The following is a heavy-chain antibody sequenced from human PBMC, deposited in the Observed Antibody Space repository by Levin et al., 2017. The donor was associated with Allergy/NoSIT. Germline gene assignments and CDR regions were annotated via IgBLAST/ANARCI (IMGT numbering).Heavy chain of an antibody. D-gene: IGHD3-10*01. CDR2: ISYDGSNK. CDR3: ARDQTVWFGELLGYFDY. CDR1: GFTFSSYA. V-gene: IGHV3-30-3*01. Sequence: GGSLRLSCAASGFTFSSYAMHWVRQAPGKGLEWVAVISYDGSNKYYADSVKGRFTISRDNSKNTLYLQMNSLRAEDTAVYYCARDQTVWFGELLGYFDYWGQGTLVTVSS. J-gene: IGHJ4*02.